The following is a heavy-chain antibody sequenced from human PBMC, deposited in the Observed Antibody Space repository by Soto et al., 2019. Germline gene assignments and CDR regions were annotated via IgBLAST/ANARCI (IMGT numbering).Heavy chain of an antibody. CDR2: INQDGSEK. V-gene: IGHV3-7*01. J-gene: IGHJ4*02. CDR3: SPSLDY. CDR1: GFTFSSYW. Sequence: GGSLRLSCAASGFTFSSYWMDWVRQAPGKGLEWVANINQDGSEKHYVASVKGRFTISRDNAKNSLYLQTSSLTAEDSALYYCSPSLDYWGQGTLVTVPS.